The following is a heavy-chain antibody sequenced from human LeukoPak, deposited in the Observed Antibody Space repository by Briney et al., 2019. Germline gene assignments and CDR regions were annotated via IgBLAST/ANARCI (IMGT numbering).Heavy chain of an antibody. J-gene: IGHJ6*02. V-gene: IGHV3-23*01. CDR1: GFTFSSYA. D-gene: IGHD2-15*01. CDR2: ISGSGGST. Sequence: GSLRLSCVASGFTFSSYAMSWVRQAPGKGLEWVSAISGSGGSTYYADSVKGRFTISRDNSKNTLYLQMNSLRAEDTAVYYCAKGVAAYYYYGMDVWGQGTTVTVSS. CDR3: AKGVAAYYYYGMDV.